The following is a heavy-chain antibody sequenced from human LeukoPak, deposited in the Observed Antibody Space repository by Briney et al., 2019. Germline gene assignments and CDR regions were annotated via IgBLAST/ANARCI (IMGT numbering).Heavy chain of an antibody. CDR1: GGTLSSYA. V-gene: IGHV1-69*13. D-gene: IGHD2-2*01. J-gene: IGHJ5*02. CDR3: ARGGYCSSTSCYHPYNWFDP. CDR2: IIPIFGTA. Sequence: SVKVSCKASGGTLSSYAISWVRQAPGQGLEWMGGIIPIFGTANYAQKFQGRVTITADESMSTAYMELSSLRSEDTAVYYCARGGYCSSTSCYHPYNWFDPWGQGTLVTVSS.